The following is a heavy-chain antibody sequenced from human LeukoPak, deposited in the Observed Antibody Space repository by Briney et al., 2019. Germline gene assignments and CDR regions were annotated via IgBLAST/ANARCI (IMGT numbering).Heavy chain of an antibody. CDR3: AKGGISTTNYYFGY. D-gene: IGHD1-26*01. J-gene: IGHJ4*02. V-gene: IGHV3-33*06. CDR2: IWYDGSNK. Sequence: GRSLRLSCAGSGFTFSSYGMHWVRQAPGKGLEWVAVIWYDGSNKYYADSVKGRFTISRDNSKNTLYLQMNSLRAEDTAVYYCAKGGISTTNYYFGYWGQGTLVTVSS. CDR1: GFTFSSYG.